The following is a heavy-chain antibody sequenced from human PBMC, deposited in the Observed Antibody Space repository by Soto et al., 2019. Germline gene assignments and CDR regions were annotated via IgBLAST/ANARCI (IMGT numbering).Heavy chain of an antibody. CDR1: GGTFSSYT. CDR2: IIPILGIA. D-gene: IGHD3-22*01. V-gene: IGHV1-69*02. J-gene: IGHJ4*02. Sequence: SVKVSCTASGGTFSSYTISWVRQAPGQGLEWMGRIIPILGIANYAQKFQGRVTMTTDTSTSTAYMELRSLRSDDTAVYYCARLYPKTYYYDSSGYADYWGQGTLVTVSS. CDR3: ARLYPKTYYYDSSGYADY.